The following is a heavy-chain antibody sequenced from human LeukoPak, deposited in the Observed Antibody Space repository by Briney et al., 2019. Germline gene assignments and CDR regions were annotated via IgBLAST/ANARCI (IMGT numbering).Heavy chain of an antibody. CDR2: ISYDGSNK. CDR1: GFTFSSYA. Sequence: PGGSLRLSCAASGFTFSSYAMHWVRQAPGKGLEWVAVISYDGSNKYYADSVKGRFTISGDNSKNTLYLQMNSLRAEDTAVYYCASSQYYGSGSPFDYWGQGTLVTVSS. J-gene: IGHJ4*02. CDR3: ASSQYYGSGSPFDY. D-gene: IGHD3-10*01. V-gene: IGHV3-30*04.